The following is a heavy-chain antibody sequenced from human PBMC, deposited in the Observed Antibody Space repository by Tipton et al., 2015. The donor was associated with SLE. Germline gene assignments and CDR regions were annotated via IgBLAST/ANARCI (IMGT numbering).Heavy chain of an antibody. Sequence: TLSLTCTVSGGSISSYYWTWIRQPPGKGLEWIGYIYYSGSTNYNPSLKSRVTISVDTSKNQFSLKLSSVTAADTAVYYCARGDMIVDYWGQGTLVTVSS. CDR3: ARGDMIVDY. CDR1: GGSISSYY. V-gene: IGHV4-59*12. CDR2: IYYSGST. D-gene: IGHD3-22*01. J-gene: IGHJ4*02.